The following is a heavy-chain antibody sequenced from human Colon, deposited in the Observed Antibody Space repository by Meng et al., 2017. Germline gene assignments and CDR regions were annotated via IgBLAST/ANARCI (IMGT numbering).Heavy chain of an antibody. CDR1: DYSVSSGYF. D-gene: IGHD3-16*01. CDR3: ARGGGLGFDS. V-gene: IGHV4-38-2*02. Sequence: SATLSLTCIVSDYSVSSGYFWGWIRQPPGKGLEWIGSIYHSGTTYYNPSLKSRLTVSVDTSKNQVSLRLTSVTAADTAVYFCARGGGLGFDSWGQGTLVTVSS. CDR2: IYHSGTT. J-gene: IGHJ4*02.